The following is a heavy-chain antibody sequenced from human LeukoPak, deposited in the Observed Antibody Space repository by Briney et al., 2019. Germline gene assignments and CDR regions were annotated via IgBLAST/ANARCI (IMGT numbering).Heavy chain of an antibody. CDR3: AREPHCSSTSCFYFDY. D-gene: IGHD2-2*01. CDR2: INAGNGNT. V-gene: IGHV1-3*01. Sequence: ASVKVSCKASGYTFTSYAMHWVRQAPGQRLEWMGWINAGNGNTKYSQKFQGRVTITRDTSASTAYMELSSLRSEDTAVYYCAREPHCSSTSCFYFDYWGQGTLVTVSS. CDR1: GYTFTSYA. J-gene: IGHJ4*02.